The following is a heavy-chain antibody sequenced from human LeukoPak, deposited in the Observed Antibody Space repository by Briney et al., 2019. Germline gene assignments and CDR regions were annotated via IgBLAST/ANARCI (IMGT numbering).Heavy chain of an antibody. V-gene: IGHV3-20*01. CDR1: GFMFADHG. Sequence: GGSLRLSCAASGFMFADHGMTWVRQAPGKGLEWVSGINWNGGSTGYADSVKGRFTISRDNAKNSLYLQMNSLRAEDTALYHYARDWGGWKDNAFDIWGQGTMVTVSS. D-gene: IGHD1-1*01. J-gene: IGHJ3*02. CDR3: ARDWGGWKDNAFDI. CDR2: INWNGGST.